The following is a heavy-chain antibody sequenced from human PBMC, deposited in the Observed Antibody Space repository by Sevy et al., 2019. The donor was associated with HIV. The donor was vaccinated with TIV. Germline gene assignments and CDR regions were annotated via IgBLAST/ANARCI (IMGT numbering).Heavy chain of an antibody. Sequence: ASLKVSCKASGYTFTSYGISWVRQAPGQGLEWMGWISAYNGNTNYAQKLQGRVTMTTDTSTSTAYMELRSLRSDDTAVYYCARDLRAAAGTFLDYWGQGTLVTVSS. CDR1: GYTFTSYG. CDR3: ARDLRAAAGTFLDY. CDR2: ISAYNGNT. V-gene: IGHV1-18*01. D-gene: IGHD6-13*01. J-gene: IGHJ4*02.